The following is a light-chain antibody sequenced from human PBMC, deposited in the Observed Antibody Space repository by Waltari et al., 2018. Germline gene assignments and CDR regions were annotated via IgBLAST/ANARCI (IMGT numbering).Light chain of an antibody. Sequence: SFVLTQSPSLSVAPGQTARISCGGDNIGTLNVYWYQQKPGQAPVLVLFDDSDRPSGIPERFSGSNSGDTGTLTVSGVEAGDEADYCCQVWDASGDQAVFGGGTKLTVL. CDR1: NIGTLN. CDR2: DDS. J-gene: IGLJ2*01. V-gene: IGLV3-21*02. CDR3: QVWDASGDQAV.